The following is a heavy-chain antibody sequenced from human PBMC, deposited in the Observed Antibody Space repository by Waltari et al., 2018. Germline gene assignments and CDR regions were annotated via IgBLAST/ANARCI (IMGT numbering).Heavy chain of an antibody. J-gene: IGHJ3*02. D-gene: IGHD5-12*01. CDR1: GCSISSGAYS. CDR3: ARGGYSGYDYNAFEI. CDR2: IYYRGST. V-gene: IGHV4-30-4*08. Sequence: QVQLQESGPGLVKPSQTLSLTCTVSGCSISSGAYSLSWIRQPPGKGLEWIGYIYYRGSTYYKPSLKSRVSISVDTSKKQFSLKVSSVTAADTAVYYCARGGYSGYDYNAFEIWGQGTMVTVSS.